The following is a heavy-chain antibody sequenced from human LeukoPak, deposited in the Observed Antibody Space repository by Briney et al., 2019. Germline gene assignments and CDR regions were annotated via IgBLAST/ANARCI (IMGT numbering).Heavy chain of an antibody. J-gene: IGHJ4*02. CDR2: IYYSGST. Sequence: SETLSLTCTVSGGSITGYYWGWIRQPPGKGLEWIGSIYYSGSTYYNSSLKSRVTISVDTSKNQFSLKLSSLTAADTAVYYCARAAYCGGDCYLFDYWGQGTLVTVFS. D-gene: IGHD2-21*02. CDR3: ARAAYCGGDCYLFDY. V-gene: IGHV4-39*01. CDR1: GGSITGYY.